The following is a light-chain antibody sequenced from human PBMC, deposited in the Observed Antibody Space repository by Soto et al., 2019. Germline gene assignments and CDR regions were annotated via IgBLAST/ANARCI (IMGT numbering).Light chain of an antibody. CDR3: QQVKNYPLT. Sequence: DIQLTQSPSFLSASVGDRVTITCRASQGISSYVAWYQQKPGKAPKVLIHAASTLKSGVPSRFSGSGSGTEFTLTISSLQPEDFATYHCQQVKNYPLTFGGGTRVEIK. CDR2: AAS. V-gene: IGKV1-9*01. CDR1: QGISSY. J-gene: IGKJ4*01.